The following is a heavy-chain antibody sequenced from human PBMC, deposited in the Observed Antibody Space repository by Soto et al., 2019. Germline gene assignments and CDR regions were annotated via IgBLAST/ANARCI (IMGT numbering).Heavy chain of an antibody. D-gene: IGHD5-18*01. CDR3: ARYGYSYSAKVFDY. CDR2: IYHTEST. J-gene: IGHJ4*02. Sequence: PSETLSLTCAVSGHSISSGFYYWGWVRQPPGKGLEWIGSIYHTESTYYNPSLKSRVTMSVDTSKNQLSLKLSSMTATDTAVYFCARYGYSYSAKVFDYWGQGTRVTVSS. V-gene: IGHV4-38-2*01. CDR1: GHSISSGFYY.